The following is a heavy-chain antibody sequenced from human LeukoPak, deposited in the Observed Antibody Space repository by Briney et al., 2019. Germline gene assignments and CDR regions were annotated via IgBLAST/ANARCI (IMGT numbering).Heavy chain of an antibody. CDR3: ARLRGGYREFDY. J-gene: IGHJ4*02. CDR1: SVTFSSGTYY. CDR2: ISNSGTT. Sequence: APTLSLTCTVSSVTFSSGTYYWSWIRQPSGKGLEWIGYISNSGTTTYYPSLKSRVTISVDTSKIQFSLKLTSVNAADTALYYCARLRGGYREFDYWGQGTLATVSS. D-gene: IGHD3-16*02. V-gene: IGHV4-61*01.